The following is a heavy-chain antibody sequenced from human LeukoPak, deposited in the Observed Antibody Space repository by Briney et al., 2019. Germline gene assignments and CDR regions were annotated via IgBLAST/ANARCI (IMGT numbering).Heavy chain of an antibody. J-gene: IGHJ4*02. CDR3: ARDRGRWNRPAYFDY. Sequence: GGSLRLSCAASGFTFDDYVMNWVRQAPGKGLEWVANIKQDGSEKYYVDSVKGRFTISRDNAKNSLYLQMNSLRAEDTAVYYCARDRGRWNRPAYFDYWGQGTLVTVSS. D-gene: IGHD1-1*01. V-gene: IGHV3-7*01. CDR2: IKQDGSEK. CDR1: GFTFDDYV.